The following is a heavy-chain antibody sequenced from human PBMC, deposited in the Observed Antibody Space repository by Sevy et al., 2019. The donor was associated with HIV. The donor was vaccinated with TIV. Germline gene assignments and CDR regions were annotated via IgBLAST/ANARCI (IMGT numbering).Heavy chain of an antibody. CDR2: ISHDGSHK. D-gene: IGHD1-26*01. J-gene: IGHJ1*01. CDR1: GFTFRNYA. V-gene: IGHV3-30*04. CDR3: ARDRVGATGLGYFQH. Sequence: GGSLRLSCAASGFTFRNYAIHWVRQAPGKGLEWVAVISHDGSHKYSADSVKGRFTISRDNSKNTLYLQMNSLRAEDTAVYYCARDRVGATGLGYFQHWGQGTLVTVSS.